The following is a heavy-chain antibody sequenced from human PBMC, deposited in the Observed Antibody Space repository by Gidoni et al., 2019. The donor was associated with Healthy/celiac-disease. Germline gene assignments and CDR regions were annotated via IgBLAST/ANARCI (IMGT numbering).Heavy chain of an antibody. J-gene: IGHJ4*02. CDR2: ISGSGGST. Sequence: EVQLLESGGGLVQPGGSLRLSCAASGFIFSSSSMSWVRQAPGKGLEWVSAISGSGGSTYYADSVKGRFTISRDNSKNTLYLQMNSLRAEDTAVYYCAKAPPPPYSSGWSYFDYWGQGTLVTVSS. V-gene: IGHV3-23*01. CDR3: AKAPPPPYSSGWSYFDY. CDR1: GFIFSSSS. D-gene: IGHD6-19*01.